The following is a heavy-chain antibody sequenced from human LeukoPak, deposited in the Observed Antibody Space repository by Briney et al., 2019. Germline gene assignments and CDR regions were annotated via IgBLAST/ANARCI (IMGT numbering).Heavy chain of an antibody. CDR3: AAGDPWHLLDY. Sequence: ASVKVSCKASGYTFTSYYMRWVRQAPGKGLEWMGGFDLGDGETIFAQKFQGRVTMTEDTSTDTAYMELRSLTSEDTAVYYCAAGDPWHLLDYWGQGTLVTVSS. J-gene: IGHJ4*02. D-gene: IGHD5-12*01. CDR1: GYTFTSYY. V-gene: IGHV1-24*01. CDR2: FDLGDGET.